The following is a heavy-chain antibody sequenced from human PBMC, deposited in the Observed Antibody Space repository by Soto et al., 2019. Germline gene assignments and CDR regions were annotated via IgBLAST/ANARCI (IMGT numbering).Heavy chain of an antibody. J-gene: IGHJ4*02. CDR1: GFTFSDYA. Sequence: PGGSLRLSCAASGFTFSDYAMSWVRQAPGKGLDWVSAISSSGDHTFYADSVKGRFTISRDNSKSTLYLQVNSLRAEDTAVYYCAKLLRPGLQFFDFWGQGTLVTVSS. CDR3: AKLLRPGLQFFDF. CDR2: ISSSGDHT. V-gene: IGHV3-23*01. D-gene: IGHD4-4*01.